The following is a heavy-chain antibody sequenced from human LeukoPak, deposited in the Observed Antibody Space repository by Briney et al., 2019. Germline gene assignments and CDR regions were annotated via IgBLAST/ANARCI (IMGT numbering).Heavy chain of an antibody. CDR3: AKGSGGRRPNWFDP. CDR2: INHSGST. J-gene: IGHJ5*02. Sequence: PSETLSPTCAVYGGSFSGYYWSWIRQPPGKGLEWIGEINHSGSTNYNPSLKSRVTISVDTSKNQFSLKLSSVTAADTAVYYCAKGSGGRRPNWFDPWGQGTLVTVSS. D-gene: IGHD2-15*01. CDR1: GGSFSGYY. V-gene: IGHV4-34*01.